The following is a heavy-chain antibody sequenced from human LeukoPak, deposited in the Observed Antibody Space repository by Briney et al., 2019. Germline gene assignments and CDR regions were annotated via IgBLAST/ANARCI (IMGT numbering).Heavy chain of an antibody. CDR2: IYYSGST. CDR1: GGSISSGDYY. V-gene: IGHV4-30-4*01. Sequence: PSETLSLTCTVSGGSISSGDYYWNWIRQPPGKGLEWIGYIYYSGSTYYNPSLKSRVTISVDTSKNQFSLKLNSVTAADTAVYYCARGPRYFRYGLDVWGKGTTVTVSS. D-gene: IGHD3-9*01. J-gene: IGHJ6*04. CDR3: ARGPRYFRYGLDV.